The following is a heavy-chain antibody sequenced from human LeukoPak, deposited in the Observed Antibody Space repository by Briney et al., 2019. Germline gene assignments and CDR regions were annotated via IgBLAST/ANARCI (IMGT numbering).Heavy chain of an antibody. CDR3: ARHTTSWLGFDP. J-gene: IGHJ5*02. Sequence: GESLEISCTGSGYSFTSYWIGWVRQLGGKRLEWMGIIYPGDSDTRDSPSLHGQVTISADKSSSTAYLQWSSLKASDTAMYYCARHTTSWLGFDPWGQGTLVTVSS. CDR2: IYPGDSDT. V-gene: IGHV5-51*01. D-gene: IGHD5-24*01. CDR1: GYSFTSYW.